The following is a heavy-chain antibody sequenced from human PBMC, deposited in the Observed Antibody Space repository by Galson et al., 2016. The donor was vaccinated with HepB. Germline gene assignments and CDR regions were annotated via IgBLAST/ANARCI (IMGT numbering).Heavy chain of an antibody. V-gene: IGHV4-4*02. D-gene: IGHD4-23*01. Sequence: ETLSLTCAVSGGSISSDTWWSWVRQPPGKGLEWIGEIYRSGTANYNPSLKSRFVISLDKSKNQFSLTVDSVTAADTAVYYCAGGKLATGWGYWGQGTLVIVSS. CDR1: GGSISSDTW. CDR2: IYRSGTA. CDR3: AGGKLATGWGY. J-gene: IGHJ4*02.